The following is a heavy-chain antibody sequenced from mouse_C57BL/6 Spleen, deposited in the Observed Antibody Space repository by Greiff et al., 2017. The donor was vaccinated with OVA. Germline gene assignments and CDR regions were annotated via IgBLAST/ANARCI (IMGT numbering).Heavy chain of an antibody. CDR1: GYTFTSYW. J-gene: IGHJ2*01. V-gene: IGHV1-64*01. CDR3: AREDYYDYDFDY. Sequence: QVQLQQPGAELVKPGASVKLSCKASGYTFTSYWMHWVKQRPGQGLEWIGMIHPNSGSTNYNEKFKSKATLTVDKSSSTAYMQLSSLTSEDSAVYYCAREDYYDYDFDYWGQGTTLTVSS. D-gene: IGHD2-4*01. CDR2: IHPNSGST.